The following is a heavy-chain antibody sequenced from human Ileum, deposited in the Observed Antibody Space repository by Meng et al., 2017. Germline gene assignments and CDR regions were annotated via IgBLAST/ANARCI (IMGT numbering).Heavy chain of an antibody. V-gene: IGHV4-4*02. Sequence: QVQLRESGPGQLKPSGTLSLTCAVSGDSISSRDWWSWVRQPPGKGLEWIGEISQESGRTNYNPSLKSRVTISLDKSKNQFSLNLNSVTAADTAVYYCVRNEGYSLGDWGQGTLVTVAS. CDR3: VRNEGYSLGD. CDR2: ISQESGRT. J-gene: IGHJ4*02. D-gene: IGHD2-21*01. CDR1: GDSISSRDW.